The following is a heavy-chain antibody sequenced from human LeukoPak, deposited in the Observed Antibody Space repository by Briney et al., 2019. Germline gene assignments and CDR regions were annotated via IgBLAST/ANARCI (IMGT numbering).Heavy chain of an antibody. D-gene: IGHD2-15*01. V-gene: IGHV5-51*01. J-gene: IGHJ3*02. Sequence: GEFLRISCQGSGYIFSSYWIGWVRQMPGKGLEWMGIIYPGDSDTRDSPSFQGHVTISADKSISTAYLQWSSLKASDTAMYYCARQKYCSGGSCYSEPDAFDIWGQGTMVTVSP. CDR2: IYPGDSDT. CDR1: GYIFSSYW. CDR3: ARQKYCSGGSCYSEPDAFDI.